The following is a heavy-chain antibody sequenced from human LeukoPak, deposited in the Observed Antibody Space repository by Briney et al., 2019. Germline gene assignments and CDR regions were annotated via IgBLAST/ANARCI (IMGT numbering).Heavy chain of an antibody. Sequence: GRSLRLSCAASGFTFSSYGMHWVRQAPGKGLEWVSAISGSGGSTYYADSVKGRFTISRDNSKNTLYLQMNSLRAEDTAVYYCAKDKSSSSWGGGDDYWGQGTLVTVSS. J-gene: IGHJ4*02. CDR3: AKDKSSSSWGGGDDY. V-gene: IGHV3-23*01. CDR2: ISGSGGST. CDR1: GFTFSSYG. D-gene: IGHD6-13*01.